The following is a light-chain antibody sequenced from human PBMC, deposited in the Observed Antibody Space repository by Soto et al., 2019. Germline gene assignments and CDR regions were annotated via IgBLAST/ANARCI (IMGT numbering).Light chain of an antibody. J-gene: IGKJ1*01. CDR3: QQHSNWPPWT. CDR2: CAS. V-gene: IGKV3-11*01. Sequence: EMVLTQSPATLSLSPGERATLSCRASENVRTFVDWYQQKPGQAPRRLIYCASTRATGIPARFSGSGSGTDFTLTISDLEPEDFAVYYCQQHSNWPPWTFGQGTKVDIK. CDR1: ENVRTF.